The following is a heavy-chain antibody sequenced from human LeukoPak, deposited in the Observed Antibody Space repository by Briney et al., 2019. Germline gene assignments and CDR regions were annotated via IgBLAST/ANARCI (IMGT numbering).Heavy chain of an antibody. D-gene: IGHD3-16*01. CDR2: IYHSGST. CDR1: GGSISSGGYS. Sequence: PSETLSLTCAVSGGSISSGGYSWSWIRQPPGKGLEWIGYIYHSGSTCHNPSLKSRVTISVDRSKNQFSLRLSSVTAADTAVYYCARTYYDYVWGVGAFDIWGQGTMVTVSS. CDR3: ARTYYDYVWGVGAFDI. J-gene: IGHJ3*02. V-gene: IGHV4-30-2*01.